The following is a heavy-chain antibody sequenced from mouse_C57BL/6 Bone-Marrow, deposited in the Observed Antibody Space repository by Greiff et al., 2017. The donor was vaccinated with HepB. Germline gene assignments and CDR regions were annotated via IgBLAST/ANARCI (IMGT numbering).Heavy chain of an antibody. CDR3: STMITLNYYAMDY. J-gene: IGHJ4*01. CDR1: GYTFTSYW. V-gene: IGHV1-52*01. D-gene: IGHD2-4*01. Sequence: VQLQQPGAELVRPGSSVKLSCKASGYTFTSYWMHWVKQRPIQGLEWIGNIDPSDSETHYNQKFKDKATLTVDKSSSTAYMQLSSLTSEDSAVYYCSTMITLNYYAMDYWGQGTSVTVSS. CDR2: IDPSDSET.